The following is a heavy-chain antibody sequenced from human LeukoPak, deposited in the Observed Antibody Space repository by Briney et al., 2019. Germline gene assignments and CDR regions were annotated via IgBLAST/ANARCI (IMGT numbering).Heavy chain of an antibody. D-gene: IGHD2-15*01. CDR1: GFTVSSNY. V-gene: IGHV3-66*01. Sequence: GGSPRLSCAASGFTVSSNYMSWVRQAPGKGLEWVSLIYSDGSTYYADSVRGRFTISRDNSKNTLYLQMNSLRAEDTAVYFCARDLGYCSGGSCYVGYFDYWGQGTLVTVSS. J-gene: IGHJ4*02. CDR2: IYSDGST. CDR3: ARDLGYCSGGSCYVGYFDY.